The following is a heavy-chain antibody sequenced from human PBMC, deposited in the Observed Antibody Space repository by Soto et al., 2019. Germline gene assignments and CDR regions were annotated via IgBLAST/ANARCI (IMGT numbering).Heavy chain of an antibody. CDR3: AKDANYYGSGSYYRGWFDP. Sequence: GGSLRLSCAASGFTFSSYAMSWVRQAPGKGLEWVSAISGSGGSTYYADSVKGRFTISRDNSKNTLYLQMNSLRAEDTAVYYCAKDANYYGSGSYYRGWFDPWGQGTLVTVSS. J-gene: IGHJ5*02. CDR2: ISGSGGST. D-gene: IGHD3-10*01. V-gene: IGHV3-23*01. CDR1: GFTFSSYA.